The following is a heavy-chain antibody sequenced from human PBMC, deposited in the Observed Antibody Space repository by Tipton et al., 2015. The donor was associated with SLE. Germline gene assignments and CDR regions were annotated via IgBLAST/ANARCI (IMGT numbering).Heavy chain of an antibody. V-gene: IGHV3-53*05. CDR2: IYSGGST. CDR1: GFTVSSNY. Sequence: SLRLSCAASGFTVSSNYMSWVRQAPGKGLEWVSVIYSGGSTYYADSVKGRFTISRDNSKNTLYLQMNSLRAEDTAVYYCARVRVGATDDAFDIWGQGTMVTASS. J-gene: IGHJ3*02. CDR3: ARVRVGATDDAFDI. D-gene: IGHD1-26*01.